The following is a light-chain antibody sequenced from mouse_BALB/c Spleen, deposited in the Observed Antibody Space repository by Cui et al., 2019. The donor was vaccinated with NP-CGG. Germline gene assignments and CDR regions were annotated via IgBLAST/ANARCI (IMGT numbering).Light chain of an antibody. Sequence: QAVETQESALTTSTGETVTLTCRSSTGAVTTSNYANWVQEKPDHLFTGLIGGTNNRAPGVPARFSGSLIGDKAALTITGAQAEDEAIYFCALWYSNHWVFGGGTELTVL. V-gene: IGLV1*01. CDR3: ALWYSNHWV. CDR2: GTN. CDR1: TGAVTTSNY. J-gene: IGLJ1*01.